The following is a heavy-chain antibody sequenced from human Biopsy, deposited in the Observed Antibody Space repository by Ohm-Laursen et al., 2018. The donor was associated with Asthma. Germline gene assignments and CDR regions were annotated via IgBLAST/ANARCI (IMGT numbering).Heavy chain of an antibody. V-gene: IGHV3-30*03. J-gene: IGHJ5*02. CDR2: ISYDGSNK. D-gene: IGHD2-2*01. Sequence: TLSLTCAASGFTFSSYGMHWVRQAPGKGLEWVAVISYDGSNKYYADSVKGRFTISRDNSKNTLYLQMNSLRAEDTAVYYCARDEAVVVPAAIPGNWFDPWGQGTLVTVSS. CDR3: ARDEAVVVPAAIPGNWFDP. CDR1: GFTFSSYG.